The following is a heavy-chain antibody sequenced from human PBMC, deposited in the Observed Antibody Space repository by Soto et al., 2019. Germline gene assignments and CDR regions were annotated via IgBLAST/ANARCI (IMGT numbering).Heavy chain of an antibody. CDR3: ARWPDGYYYYGMDV. V-gene: IGHV1-8*01. CDR2: MNPNSGNT. CDR1: GYTFTSYD. J-gene: IGHJ6*02. Sequence: QVQLVQSGAEVKKPGASVKVSCKASGYTFTSYDINWVRQATGQGLEWMGWMNPNSGNTGYAQKFQGRVTMTRNTSISTAYMELSSPRSEDTAVYYCARWPDGYYYYGMDVWGQGTTVTVSS.